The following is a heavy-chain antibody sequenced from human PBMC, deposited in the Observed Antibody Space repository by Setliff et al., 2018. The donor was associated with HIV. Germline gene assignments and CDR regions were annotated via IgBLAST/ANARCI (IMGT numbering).Heavy chain of an antibody. V-gene: IGHV1-18*01. CDR3: ARDQGTTVVTPVDY. CDR1: GYTFTSYG. CDR2: ISAYNGNT. D-gene: IGHD4-17*01. Sequence: ASVKVSCKASGYTFTSYGISWVRQAPGQGLEWMGWISAYNGNTNYAQKLQCRVTMTTDTSTSTAYMELRSLRSDDTAVYYCARDQGTTVVTPVDYWGQGTLVTVSS. J-gene: IGHJ4*02.